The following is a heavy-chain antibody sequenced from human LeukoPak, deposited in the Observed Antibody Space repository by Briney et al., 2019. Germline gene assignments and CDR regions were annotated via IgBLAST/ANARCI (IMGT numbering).Heavy chain of an antibody. Sequence: GGSLRLSCAASGYTFSSYWMSWVRQAPGKGLEWVANIKQDGSEKYYVDSVKGRFTISRDNAKNSLYLQMNSLRAEDTAVYYCARDSYGYYFDYWGQGTLVTVSS. CDR1: GYTFSSYW. CDR2: IKQDGSEK. D-gene: IGHD5-18*01. CDR3: ARDSYGYYFDY. V-gene: IGHV3-7*01. J-gene: IGHJ4*02.